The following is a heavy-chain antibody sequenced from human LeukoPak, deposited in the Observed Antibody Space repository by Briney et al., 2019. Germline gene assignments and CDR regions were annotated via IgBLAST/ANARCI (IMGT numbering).Heavy chain of an antibody. D-gene: IGHD3-3*01. Sequence: PSETLSLTCTVSGGSISSYYWSWIRQPPGKGLEWIGYIYYSGSTNYNPSLKSRVTISVDTSKNQFSLKLSSATAADTAVYYCARSHYDFWSGHPFDYWGQGTLVTVSS. V-gene: IGHV4-59*01. CDR2: IYYSGST. CDR1: GGSISSYY. CDR3: ARSHYDFWSGHPFDY. J-gene: IGHJ4*02.